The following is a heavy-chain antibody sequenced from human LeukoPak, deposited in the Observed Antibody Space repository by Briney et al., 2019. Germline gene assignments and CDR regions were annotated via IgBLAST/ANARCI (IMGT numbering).Heavy chain of an antibody. D-gene: IGHD3-22*01. V-gene: IGHV4-30-2*01. Sequence: SETLSLTCAVSGGSISSGGYSWSWIRQPPGKGLEWIGYIYHSGSTYYNPSLTSRVTISVDRSKNQFSLKLSSVTAADTAVYYCARLNYDKGWDVWGQGTTVTVSS. CDR2: IYHSGST. J-gene: IGHJ6*02. CDR1: GGSISSGGYS. CDR3: ARLNYDKGWDV.